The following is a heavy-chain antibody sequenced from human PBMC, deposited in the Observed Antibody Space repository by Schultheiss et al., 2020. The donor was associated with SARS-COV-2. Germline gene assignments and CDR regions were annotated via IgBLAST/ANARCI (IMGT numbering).Heavy chain of an antibody. V-gene: IGHV3-49*03. CDR1: GFTFGDYA. Sequence: GGSLRLSCTASGFTFGDYAMSWFRQAPGKGLEWVGFIGSKAYGGTTEYAASVKGRFTISRDDSKNSLYLQMNSLKTEDTAVYYCARSGRILHSMLNTWGQGTLVTVSS. D-gene: IGHD3-10*01. CDR3: ARSGRILHSMLNT. J-gene: IGHJ5*02. CDR2: IGSKAYGGTT.